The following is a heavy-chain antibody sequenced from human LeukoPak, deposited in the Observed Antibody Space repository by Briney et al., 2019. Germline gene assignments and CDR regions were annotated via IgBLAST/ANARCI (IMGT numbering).Heavy chain of an antibody. CDR3: ASGSHNWFDP. J-gene: IGHJ5*02. V-gene: IGHV4-34*01. CDR2: INHRGGT. D-gene: IGHD1-26*01. CDR1: GGSFSDYS. Sequence: PSETLSLTCAVFGGSFSDYSWTWICQTPGKGLEWIGEINHRGGTNYNPSLKSRLTISVDTSKNQFSLNLTSVTAADTAVYYCASGSHNWFDPWGQGTLVTVSS.